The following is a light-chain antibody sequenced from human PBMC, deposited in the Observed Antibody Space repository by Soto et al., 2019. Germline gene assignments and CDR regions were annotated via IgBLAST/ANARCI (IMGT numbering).Light chain of an antibody. CDR2: SND. CDR1: SSNIGSNY. J-gene: IGLJ3*02. Sequence: QLVLTQPPSASGTPGQRVTISCSGSSSNIGSNYIYWYQQLPGTAPKLLIHSNDQRPSGVPDRFSGSKSGTSASLAISGLRSEDEADYYCAAWDDRLSGWVFGGGTKLTVL. CDR3: AAWDDRLSGWV. V-gene: IGLV1-47*02.